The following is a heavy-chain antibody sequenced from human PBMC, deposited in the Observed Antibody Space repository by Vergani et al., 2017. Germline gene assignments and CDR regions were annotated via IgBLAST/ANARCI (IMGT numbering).Heavy chain of an antibody. CDR1: GDSITNGGFS. Sequence: QLQLQESGSGLVKPSQTLSLTCAVSGDSITNGGFSWNWIRQPTGKGPEWIGYIFPSGNSDYNPSLKNRVSISLDKSKNQFSLLVNSVTAADTAVYFCARASLRALGGYYYYIDVWGKGKTVVVSS. D-gene: IGHD2-15*01. CDR3: ARASLRALGGYYYYIDV. J-gene: IGHJ6*03. V-gene: IGHV4-30-2*01. CDR2: IFPSGNS.